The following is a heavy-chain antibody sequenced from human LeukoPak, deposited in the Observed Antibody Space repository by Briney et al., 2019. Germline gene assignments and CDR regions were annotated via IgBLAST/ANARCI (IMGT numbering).Heavy chain of an antibody. V-gene: IGHV3-7*03. D-gene: IGHD4-17*01. CDR1: GFTYSSYW. CDR2: IKQDGSEK. CDR3: ARGQTTVTN. J-gene: IGHJ4*02. Sequence: GGSLRLSCAASGFTYSSYWMSWVRQAPGKGLEWVANIKQDGSEKYYVDSVKGRFTISRDSAKNSLYLQMNSLRAEDTAVYFCARGQTTVTNWGQGTLVTVSS.